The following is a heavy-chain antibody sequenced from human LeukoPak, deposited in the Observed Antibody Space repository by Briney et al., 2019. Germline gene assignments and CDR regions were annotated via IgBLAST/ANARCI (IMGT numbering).Heavy chain of an antibody. CDR1: GYTFTANY. Sequence: ASVKVSCKASGYTFTANYVHWVRQAPGQGLGWMGWINPNSGTTTYAQKFQGRVTVTRDTSITTVYMELARLKSDDTAVYYCARGDFGSGSHFDSWGRGTLVTVSS. J-gene: IGHJ4*02. CDR2: INPNSGTT. V-gene: IGHV1-2*02. CDR3: ARGDFGSGSHFDS. D-gene: IGHD3-10*01.